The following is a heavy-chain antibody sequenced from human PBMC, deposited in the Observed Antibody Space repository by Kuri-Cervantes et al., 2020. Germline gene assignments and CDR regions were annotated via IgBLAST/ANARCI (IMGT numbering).Heavy chain of an antibody. Sequence: LSLTCAASGFTFSDHYMDWVRQAPGKGLEWVSYISSSSSTIYYADSVKGRFTISRDNAKNSLYLQMNSLRDEDTAVYYCARGHYGEADAFDIWGQGTMVTVSS. D-gene: IGHD4-17*01. CDR3: ARGHYGEADAFDI. CDR1: GFTFSDHY. V-gene: IGHV3-48*02. J-gene: IGHJ3*02. CDR2: ISSSSSTI.